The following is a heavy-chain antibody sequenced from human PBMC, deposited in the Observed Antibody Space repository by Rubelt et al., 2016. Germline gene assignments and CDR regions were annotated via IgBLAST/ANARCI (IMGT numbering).Heavy chain of an antibody. V-gene: IGHV1-18*01. CDR2: INVGNGKK. Sequence: QVQLVQSGAEVKKPGASVKVSCKASGYTFTSYGISWVRQAPGQGLEWMGWINVGNGKKKDSRKFQGRVTITRDTSARTAYRERSSLRSEDTAVYYCARGLIQLWSYWGQGTLVTVSS. CDR3: ARGLIQLWSY. D-gene: IGHD5-18*01. CDR1: GYTFTSYG. J-gene: IGHJ4*02.